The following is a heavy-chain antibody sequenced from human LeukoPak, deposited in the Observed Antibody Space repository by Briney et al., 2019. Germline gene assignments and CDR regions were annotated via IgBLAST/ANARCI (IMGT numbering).Heavy chain of an antibody. V-gene: IGHV3-30*18. Sequence: GGSLRLSCAASGFTFSSYGMHWVRQAPGKGLEWMAVISYDGSNKYYADSVKGRFTISRDNSKNTLYLQMNSLRAEDTAVYYRAKVKGYSYGHYYYGMDVWGQGTTVTVSS. CDR3: AKVKGYSYGHYYYGMDV. CDR2: ISYDGSNK. CDR1: GFTFSSYG. J-gene: IGHJ6*02. D-gene: IGHD5-18*01.